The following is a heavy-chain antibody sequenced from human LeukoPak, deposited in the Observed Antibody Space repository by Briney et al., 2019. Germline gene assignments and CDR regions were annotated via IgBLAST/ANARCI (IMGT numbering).Heavy chain of an antibody. D-gene: IGHD2-8*01. CDR2: ICYSGST. CDR3: ARRMLSDAYFDY. J-gene: IGHJ4*02. V-gene: IGHV4-39*01. Sequence: PSETLSLTCTVSVGSISSSSYSRGWIRQPPGKGLERIGRICYSGSTYYSPSLKSRVTTSVDTSKNQFSLKLSSVTAADTAVYYCARRMLSDAYFDYWGQGTLVTVSS. CDR1: VGSISSSSYS.